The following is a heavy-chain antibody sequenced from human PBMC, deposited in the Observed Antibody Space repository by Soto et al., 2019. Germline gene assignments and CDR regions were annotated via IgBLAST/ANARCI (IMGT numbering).Heavy chain of an antibody. Sequence: GESLKISCTVSEYSFTRYWIGWVRQMPGKGLQWVGIIYPGDLDTRYSPSFRRQVTISADRSTSTAYLQCNSLNASDTPIDYCARPALRRGYYYYGMEVGGQGTT. V-gene: IGHV5-51*01. CDR2: IYPGDLDT. CDR3: ARPALRRGYYYYGMEV. J-gene: IGHJ6*02. CDR1: EYSFTRYW. D-gene: IGHD2-15*01.